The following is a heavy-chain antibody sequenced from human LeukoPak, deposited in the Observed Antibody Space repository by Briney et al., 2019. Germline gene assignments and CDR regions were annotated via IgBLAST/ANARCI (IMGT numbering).Heavy chain of an antibody. Sequence: SETLSFTCAVYGGSFSGYYWSWIRQPPGKGLEWIGEINHSGSTNYNPSLKSRVTISVDTSKNQFSLKLSSVTAADTAVYYCARGGNYYYYYGMDVWGQGTTVTVSS. V-gene: IGHV4-34*01. CDR1: GGSFSGYY. CDR3: ARGGNYYYYYGMDV. D-gene: IGHD4-23*01. J-gene: IGHJ6*02. CDR2: INHSGST.